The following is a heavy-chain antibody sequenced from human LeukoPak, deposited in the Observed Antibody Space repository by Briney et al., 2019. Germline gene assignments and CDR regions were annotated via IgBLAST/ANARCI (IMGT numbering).Heavy chain of an antibody. J-gene: IGHJ4*02. CDR1: GFTFSSYW. V-gene: IGHV3-7*03. Sequence: PGGSLRLSCAASGFTFSSYWMSWVRQAPGKGLEWVANIKQDGSEKYYVDSVKGRFTISRDNAKNSLYLQMNSLRAEDMALYYCAKFRRRDREGYFDYWGQGTLVTVSS. CDR2: IKQDGSEK. D-gene: IGHD5-24*01. CDR3: AKFRRRDREGYFDY.